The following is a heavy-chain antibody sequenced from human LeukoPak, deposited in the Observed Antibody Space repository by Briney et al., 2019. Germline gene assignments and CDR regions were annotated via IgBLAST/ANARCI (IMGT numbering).Heavy chain of an antibody. CDR2: INPHSGGT. J-gene: IGHJ3*02. V-gene: IGHV1-2*02. CDR3: AKDPHYYDTGAFDI. CDR1: GYTFTDYY. Sequence: ASVKVSCKASGYTFTDYYMHWVRQAPGQGLEWMGWINPHSGGTDHAQKFQGRVTMTRDTSISTAYMELSRLRSDDTAVYYCAKDPHYYDTGAFDIRGQGTMVTVSS. D-gene: IGHD3-22*01.